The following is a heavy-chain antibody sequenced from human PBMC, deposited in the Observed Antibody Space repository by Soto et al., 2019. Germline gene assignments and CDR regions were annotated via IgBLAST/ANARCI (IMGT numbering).Heavy chain of an antibody. V-gene: IGHV3-30-3*01. Sequence: GGSLRLSCAASGFTFSSYAMSWVRQAPGKGLEWVAVISYDGSNKYYADSVKGRFTISRDNSKNTLYLQMNSLRAEDTAVYYCARAGDGGRVVPAATLMDVWGQGTTVTVSS. J-gene: IGHJ6*02. CDR2: ISYDGSNK. CDR1: GFTFSSYA. D-gene: IGHD2-2*01. CDR3: ARAGDGGRVVPAATLMDV.